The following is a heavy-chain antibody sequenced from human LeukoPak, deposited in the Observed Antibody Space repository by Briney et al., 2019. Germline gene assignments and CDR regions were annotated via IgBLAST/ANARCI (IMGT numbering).Heavy chain of an antibody. CDR3: ARTNGERITIFGVVTSYYYYMDV. CDR2: INPNSGGT. J-gene: IGHJ6*03. V-gene: IGHV1-2*02. D-gene: IGHD3-3*01. CDR1: GYTFTGYY. Sequence: ASVKVSCKASGYTFTGYYMHWVRQAPGQGLEWMGWINPNSGGTNYAQKFQGRVTMTRDTSISTAYTELSRLRSDDTAVYYCARTNGERITIFGVVTSYYYYMDVWGKGTTVTVSS.